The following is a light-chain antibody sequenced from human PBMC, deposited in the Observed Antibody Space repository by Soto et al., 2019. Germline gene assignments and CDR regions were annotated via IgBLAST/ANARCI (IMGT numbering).Light chain of an antibody. CDR2: DVS. J-gene: IGLJ2*01. V-gene: IGLV2-14*01. CDR3: RSYTSSITLVV. CDR1: SSDVGGYNY. Sequence: QSALTQPASVSGSPGQSITISCTGTSSDVGGYNYVSWYQQHPGKAPKLLIYDVSNRPSGVSNRFSGSKSGTTASLTISGLQAEDEADYYCRSYTSSITLVVFGGGTKLTVL.